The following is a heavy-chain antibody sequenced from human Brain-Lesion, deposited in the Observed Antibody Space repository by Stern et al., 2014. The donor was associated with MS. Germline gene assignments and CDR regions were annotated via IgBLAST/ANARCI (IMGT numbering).Heavy chain of an antibody. CDR3: ARTGDDFGDYSLSY. V-gene: IGHV4-39*01. D-gene: IGHD4-17*01. CDR1: GGSINTNNYY. Sequence: QVQLQESGPGLVKPSETLSLTCTVSGGSINTNNYYWGWIRQPPGKGLEWIGNIYSSGSTFYSPSLKSRVPMSVDTSKTQSSLKRSSVTAADTAVYYCARTGDDFGDYSLSYWGQGTLVTVSS. CDR2: IYSSGST. J-gene: IGHJ4*02.